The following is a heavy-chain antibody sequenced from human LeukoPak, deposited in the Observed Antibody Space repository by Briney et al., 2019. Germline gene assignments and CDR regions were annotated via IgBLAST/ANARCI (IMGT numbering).Heavy chain of an antibody. V-gene: IGHV1-18*01. CDR3: ARDRGNIVATILRDY. D-gene: IGHD5-12*01. CDR1: GYTFTSYG. Sequence: ASVKVSCKASGYTFTSYGISWVRQAPGQGLEWMGWISAYNGNTNYAQKLQGRVTMTTDTSTSTAYMELRSLRSDDTAVYYCARDRGNIVATILRDYWGQGTLVTVSS. J-gene: IGHJ4*02. CDR2: ISAYNGNT.